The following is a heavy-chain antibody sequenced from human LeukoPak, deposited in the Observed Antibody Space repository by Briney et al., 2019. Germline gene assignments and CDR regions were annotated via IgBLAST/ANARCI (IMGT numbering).Heavy chain of an antibody. J-gene: IGHJ4*02. Sequence: SETLSLTCTVSGGSISSSSYYWGWIRQPPGKGLEWIGSIYYSGSTYYNPSLKSRVTISVDTSKNQFSLKLSSVTAADTAVYYCARGDIVVVPAATHFDYWGQGTLVTVSS. CDR3: ARGDIVVVPAATHFDY. CDR1: GGSISSSSYY. CDR2: IYYSGST. D-gene: IGHD2-2*01. V-gene: IGHV4-39*01.